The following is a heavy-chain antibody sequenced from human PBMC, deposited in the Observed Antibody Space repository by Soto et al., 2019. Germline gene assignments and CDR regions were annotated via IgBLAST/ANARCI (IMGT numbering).Heavy chain of an antibody. CDR3: VREASSSGLHLDH. V-gene: IGHV3-23*01. Sequence: LRLSCAASGFIFSNYAMSWVRQAPGKGLEWVSFISGSGSSTYYADSVKGRFTISRGNSKNTLYLQMNSLRAEDAAVYYCVREASSSGLHLDHWGRGTLVTV. D-gene: IGHD6-6*01. CDR1: GFIFSNYA. J-gene: IGHJ4*02. CDR2: ISGSGSST.